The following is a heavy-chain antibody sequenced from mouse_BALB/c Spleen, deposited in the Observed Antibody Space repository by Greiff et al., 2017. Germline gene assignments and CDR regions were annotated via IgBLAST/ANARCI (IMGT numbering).Heavy chain of an antibody. Sequence: VKLQESGPQLVRPGASVKISCKASGYSFTSYWMHWVKQRPGQGLEWIGMIDPSDSETRLNQKFKDKATLTVDKSSSTAYMQLSSPTSEDSAVYYCARDYYGSSYYFDYRGQGTTLTVSS. V-gene: IGHV1S126*01. CDR3: ARDYYGSSYYFDY. CDR2: IDPSDSET. J-gene: IGHJ2*01. D-gene: IGHD1-1*01. CDR1: GYSFTSYW.